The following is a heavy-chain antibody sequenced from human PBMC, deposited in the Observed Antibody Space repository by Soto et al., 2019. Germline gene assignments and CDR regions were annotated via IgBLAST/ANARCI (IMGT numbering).Heavy chain of an antibody. CDR3: ERRSSPGGFDP. V-gene: IGHV1-46*01. CDR2: INPSGGST. J-gene: IGHJ5*02. Sequence: ASVKVSCKASGYTFTSYYMHWVRQAPGQGLEWMGIINPSGGSTSYAQKFQGRVTMTRDTSTSTVYMELSSLRSEDTAVYYCERRSSPGGFDPWGQGTLVTVSS. D-gene: IGHD6-6*01. CDR1: GYTFTSYY.